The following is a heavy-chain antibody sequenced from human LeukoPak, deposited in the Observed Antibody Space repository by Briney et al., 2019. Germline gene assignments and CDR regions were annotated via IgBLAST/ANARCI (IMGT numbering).Heavy chain of an antibody. D-gene: IGHD3-3*01. CDR3: ARERQGEWLYDAFDI. V-gene: IGHV3-30-3*01. J-gene: IGHJ3*02. Sequence: PGGSLRLSCTASGFTFSSYAMHWVRQAPGKGLEWVALISYDGADKYYADSVKGRFTISRDNSKNTLFLQMNSLRPEDTAVYYCARERQGEWLYDAFDIWGQGTTVTVSS. CDR1: GFTFSSYA. CDR2: ISYDGADK.